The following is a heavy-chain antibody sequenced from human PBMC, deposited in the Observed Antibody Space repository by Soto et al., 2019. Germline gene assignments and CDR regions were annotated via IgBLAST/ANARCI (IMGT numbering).Heavy chain of an antibody. J-gene: IGHJ4*02. CDR3: ARAQIVGATEIDY. Sequence: SETLSLTCTVSGGSISSYYWSWIRQPPGKGLEWIGYIYYSGSTNYNPSLKSRVTISVDTSKNQFSLKLSSVTAADTAVYYCARAQIVGATEIDYWGQGTLVTVSS. CDR1: GGSISSYY. D-gene: IGHD1-26*01. CDR2: IYYSGST. V-gene: IGHV4-59*01.